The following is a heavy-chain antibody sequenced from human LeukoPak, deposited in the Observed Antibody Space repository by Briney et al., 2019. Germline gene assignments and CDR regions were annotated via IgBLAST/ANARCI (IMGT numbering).Heavy chain of an antibody. CDR1: RFTFSSYG. J-gene: IGHJ4*02. D-gene: IGHD3-10*01. CDR3: TEGSETFAY. Sequence: GGSLRLSCAASRFTFSSYGMHWVRQAPGKGLEWVAFIRYDESNKYYADSVKGRFTISRDNSKNTLYLQMNSLRAEDTAVYYCTEGSETFAYWGQGTLVTVSS. CDR2: IRYDESNK. V-gene: IGHV3-30*02.